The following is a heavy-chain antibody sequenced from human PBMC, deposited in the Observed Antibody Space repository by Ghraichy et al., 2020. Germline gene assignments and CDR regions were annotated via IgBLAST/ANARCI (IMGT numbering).Heavy chain of an antibody. CDR3: GRGGYIYGTNPVDY. J-gene: IGHJ4*02. D-gene: IGHD5-18*01. V-gene: IGHV3-7*04. Sequence: GGSLRLSCAASGFTFNTYYMTWVRQAPGKGLEWVANIKQDGSEGYYVDSVKGRFTISRDNAKDSVYLQMSSLRAEDTAVYFCGRGGYIYGTNPVDYWGQGTQVTVSS. CDR2: IKQDGSEG. CDR1: GFTFNTYY.